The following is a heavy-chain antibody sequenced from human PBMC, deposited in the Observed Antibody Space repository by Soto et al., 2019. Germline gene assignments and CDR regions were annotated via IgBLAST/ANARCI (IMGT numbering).Heavy chain of an antibody. CDR2: IYYRGST. V-gene: IGHV4-28*01. D-gene: IGHD1-1*01. CDR3: ARRYGYSFDY. J-gene: IGHJ4*02. Sequence: SETLSLTCAVSGYSISSSNWWGWIRQPPGQGLEWIGYIYYRGSTYYNPSLKSRVTMSVDTSKNQFSLKLSSVTAADTAVYYCARRYGYSFDYWGQGTLVTVSS. CDR1: GYSISSSNW.